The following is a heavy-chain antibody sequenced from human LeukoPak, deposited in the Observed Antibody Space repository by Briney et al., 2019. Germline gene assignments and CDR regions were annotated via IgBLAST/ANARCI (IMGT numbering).Heavy chain of an antibody. Sequence: SLRLSCAASRFPLSDYYLSWIRQAPGKGLEWVSCIRRSSSYTNHADSVKGRFTISRDNAKNSLYLQMNSLRAEDTAVYYCARIMFGESNTALDYWGQGTLVTVSS. CDR1: RFPLSDYY. D-gene: IGHD3-10*02. V-gene: IGHV3-11*03. CDR2: IRRSSSYT. CDR3: ARIMFGESNTALDY. J-gene: IGHJ4*02.